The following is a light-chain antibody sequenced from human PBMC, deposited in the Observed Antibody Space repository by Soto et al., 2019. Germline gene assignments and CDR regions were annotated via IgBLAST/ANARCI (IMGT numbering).Light chain of an antibody. CDR1: QSVSSN. CDR3: QQYNNGPPVT. J-gene: IGKJ3*01. Sequence: EIVMTQSPATLSVSPGERATLSCRASQSVSSNLAWYQQKPGQAPRLLIYGASTRATGIPARFSGSGSGTDVTLTISSRQSEDFAVYYCQQYNNGPPVTFGPGTKVDIK. V-gene: IGKV3-15*01. CDR2: GAS.